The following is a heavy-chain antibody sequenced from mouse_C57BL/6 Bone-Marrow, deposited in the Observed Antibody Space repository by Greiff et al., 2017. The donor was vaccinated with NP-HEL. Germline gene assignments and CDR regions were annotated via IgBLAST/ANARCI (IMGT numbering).Heavy chain of an antibody. CDR2: IYPRDGST. J-gene: IGHJ2*01. CDR3: AAGFYGSSFFDY. D-gene: IGHD1-1*01. CDR1: GYTFTSYD. Sequence: VQLQQSGPELVKPGASVKLSCKASGYTFTSYDINWVKQRPGQGLEWIGWIYPRDGSTTYNEKFKGKATLTVDTSSSTAYMELHSLTSEDSAVYFCAAGFYGSSFFDYWGQGTTLTVSS. V-gene: IGHV1-85*01.